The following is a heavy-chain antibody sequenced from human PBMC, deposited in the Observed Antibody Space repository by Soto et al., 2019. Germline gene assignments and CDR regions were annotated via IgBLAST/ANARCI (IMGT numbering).Heavy chain of an antibody. CDR3: ASYTSTHYYYYGMDV. CDR1: GFTFSSYG. V-gene: IGHV3-33*01. Sequence: QVQLVESGGGVVQPGRSLRLSCAASGFTFSSYGMHWVRQAPGKGLEWVAVIWYDGSNKYYADSVKGRFTISRDNSKNTLYLQMNSLRAEDTAVYYCASYTSTHYYYYGMDVWGQGTTVTVSS. D-gene: IGHD4-4*01. J-gene: IGHJ6*02. CDR2: IWYDGSNK.